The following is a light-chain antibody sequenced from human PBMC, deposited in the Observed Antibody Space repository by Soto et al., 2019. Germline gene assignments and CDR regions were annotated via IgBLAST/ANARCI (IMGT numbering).Light chain of an antibody. J-gene: IGLJ3*02. CDR3: ASWDGSLNGWV. Sequence: QSVLTQPPSASGTPGQRVTISCSGSRSNIGSDTVNWYQQLPGTAPKLLIYTNNQRPSGVPDRFSGSKSGTSASLAISGLQSEDEADYYCASWDGSLNGWVFGGGTKLTVL. CDR1: RSNIGSDT. V-gene: IGLV1-44*01. CDR2: TNN.